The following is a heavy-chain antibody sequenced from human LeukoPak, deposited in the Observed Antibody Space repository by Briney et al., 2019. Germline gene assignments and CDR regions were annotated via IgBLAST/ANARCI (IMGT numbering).Heavy chain of an antibody. CDR3: ARRPSSGSGSHYKYYFDY. D-gene: IGHD3-10*01. V-gene: IGHV4-39*01. J-gene: IGHJ4*02. CDR2: IFSSGST. Sequence: SETLSLTCTVSGDSISSSSYFWGWVRQPPGKGLEWIGSIFSSGSTYYHPSLKGRVAISVDTSNNQFSMRLSSVTAADTAVYYCARRPSSGSGSHYKYYFDYWGQGTLVTVSS. CDR1: GDSISSSSYF.